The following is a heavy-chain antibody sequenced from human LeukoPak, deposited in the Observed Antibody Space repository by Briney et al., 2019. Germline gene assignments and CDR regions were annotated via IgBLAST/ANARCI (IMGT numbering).Heavy chain of an antibody. V-gene: IGHV4-30-2*01. D-gene: IGHD6-13*01. J-gene: IGHJ3*02. CDR2: IYHSGST. Sequence: SETLSLTCTVSGGSISSGGYYWSWIRQPPGKGLEWIGYIYHSGSTYYNPSLKSRVTISVDRSKNQFSLKLSSVTAADTAVYYCARSRGPNDAFDIWAKGQWSPSLQ. CDR3: ARSRGPNDAFDI. CDR1: GGSISSGGYY.